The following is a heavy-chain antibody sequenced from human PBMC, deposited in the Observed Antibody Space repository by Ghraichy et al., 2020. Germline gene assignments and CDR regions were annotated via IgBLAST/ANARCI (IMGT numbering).Heavy chain of an antibody. V-gene: IGHV4-34*01. CDR2: INHSGST. J-gene: IGHJ4*02. Sequence: GSLRLSCAVYGGSFSGYYWSWIRQPPGKGLEWIGEINHSGSTNYNPSLKSRVTISVDTSKNQFSLKLSSVTAADTAVYYCARGKYCSSTSCCHDYWDQGTLVTVSS. CDR3: ARGKYCSSTSCCHDY. D-gene: IGHD2-2*01. CDR1: GGSFSGYY.